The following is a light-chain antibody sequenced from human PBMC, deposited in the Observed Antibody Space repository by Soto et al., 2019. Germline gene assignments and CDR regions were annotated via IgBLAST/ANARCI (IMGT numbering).Light chain of an antibody. CDR1: QNIRSS. J-gene: IGKJ2*01. CDR2: DAS. V-gene: IGKV3-15*01. CDR3: QQYDIWPPYT. Sequence: EVVMTQSPASLSASPGERVTLSCRASQNIRSSLAWYQQRPGRAPRLLIYDASTRATGIPPRFSGGGSGTEFTVTISSLQSEDFAIYYCQQYDIWPPYTFGQGPRWIS.